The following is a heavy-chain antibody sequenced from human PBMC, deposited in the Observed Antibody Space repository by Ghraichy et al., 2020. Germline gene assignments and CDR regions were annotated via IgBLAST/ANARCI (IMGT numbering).Heavy chain of an antibody. J-gene: IGHJ6*02. D-gene: IGHD6-13*01. V-gene: IGHV3-48*02. Sequence: GGSLRLSCAASGFTFSSYSMNWVRQAPGKGLEWVSYISSSSSTIYYADSVKGRFTISRDNAKNSLYLQMNSLRDEDTAVYYCARGAPYSSKDYYYYGMDVWGQGTTVTVSS. CDR2: ISSSSSTI. CDR1: GFTFSSYS. CDR3: ARGAPYSSKDYYYYGMDV.